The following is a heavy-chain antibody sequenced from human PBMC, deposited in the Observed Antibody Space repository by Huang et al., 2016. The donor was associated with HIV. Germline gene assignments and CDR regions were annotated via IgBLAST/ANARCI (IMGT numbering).Heavy chain of an antibody. CDR1: GYSFAKYW. V-gene: IGHV5-51*01. CDR2: IYPDESDT. D-gene: IGHD5-18*01. J-gene: IGHJ6*02. CDR3: ARLDTARNYYYYGLDV. Sequence: EEQLVQSGAEVKKPGESLKISCEGSGYSFAKYWIGWVRQMPGKGLEWMGIIYPDESDTRYSPSFQGQVSISADKSISTAYLQWSSLKASDTAMYYCARLDTARNYYYYGLDVWGQGTSVIVSS.